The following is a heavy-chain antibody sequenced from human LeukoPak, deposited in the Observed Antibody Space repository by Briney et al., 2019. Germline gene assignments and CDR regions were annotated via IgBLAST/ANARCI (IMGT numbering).Heavy chain of an antibody. V-gene: IGHV3-64D*06. Sequence: GGSLRLFCSASGFTFSTYAMHWVRQAPGKGLEYVSAISSNGGSTYYADSVKGRFTISRDNSKNTLYLQMSNLRPEDTAVYYCVAPSMVRGVNTYYFDYWGQGALVTVSS. CDR3: VAPSMVRGVNTYYFDY. J-gene: IGHJ4*02. D-gene: IGHD3-10*01. CDR1: GFTFSTYA. CDR2: ISSNGGST.